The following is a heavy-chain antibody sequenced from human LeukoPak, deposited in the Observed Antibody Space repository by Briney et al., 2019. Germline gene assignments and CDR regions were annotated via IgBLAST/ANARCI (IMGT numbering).Heavy chain of an antibody. CDR1: GFTFSSYS. D-gene: IGHD6-19*01. CDR3: ARGIQERLVLDY. CDR2: ISSSSSYI. J-gene: IGHJ4*02. Sequence: GGSLRLSCAASGFTFSSYSMNWVRQAPGKGLEWVSSISSSSSYIYYADSVKGRFTISRDNAKNSLYLQMNSLRAEDTAVYYCARGIQERLVLDYWGQGTLVTVSS. V-gene: IGHV3-21*01.